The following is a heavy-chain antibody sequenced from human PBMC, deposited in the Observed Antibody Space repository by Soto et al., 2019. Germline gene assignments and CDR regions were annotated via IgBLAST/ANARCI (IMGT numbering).Heavy chain of an antibody. D-gene: IGHD5-12*01. CDR2: IYHSGST. V-gene: IGHV4-30-2*01. CDR1: GGSISSGGYS. CDR3: SGWAGVAWNY. Sequence: QLQLQESGSGLVKPSQTLSLTCAVSGGSISSGGYSWSWIRQPPGKGLEWIGYIYHSGSTYYNPSLKSRVHILGDRAKNQVPPEVGSGAGAGQGGDYRSGWAGVAWNYWGQGNPGTVSS. J-gene: IGHJ4*02.